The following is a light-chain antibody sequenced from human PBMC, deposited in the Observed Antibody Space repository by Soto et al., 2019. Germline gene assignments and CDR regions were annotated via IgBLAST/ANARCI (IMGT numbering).Light chain of an antibody. J-gene: IGKJ5*01. CDR3: QQYNNWPPIT. V-gene: IGKV3-15*01. CDR2: GAS. CDR1: QSVGNSY. Sequence: EIVLTQSPGTLSLSPGERATLSCRASQSVGNSYLAWYQQKPGQAPRLLIYGASTGATGIPARFSGSGSGTDFSLTISSLQSEDFAVYYCQQYNNWPPITFGQGTRLEIK.